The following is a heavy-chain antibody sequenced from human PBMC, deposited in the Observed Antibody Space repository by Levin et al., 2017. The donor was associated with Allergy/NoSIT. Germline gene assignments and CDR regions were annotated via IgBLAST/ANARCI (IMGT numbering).Heavy chain of an antibody. V-gene: IGHV6-1*01. CDR1: GDSVSSTSAA. J-gene: IGHJ5*02. CDR3: ARVVAANWGSGRWFDP. D-gene: IGHD7-27*01. Sequence: SQTLSLTCAISGDSVSSTSAAWNWIRQSPSRGLEWLGRTYYRSKWYNDYAVSVKSRITINPDTSKNQFSLQLNSVTPEDTAVYYCARVVAANWGSGRWFDPWGQGTLVTVSS. CDR2: TYYRSKWYN.